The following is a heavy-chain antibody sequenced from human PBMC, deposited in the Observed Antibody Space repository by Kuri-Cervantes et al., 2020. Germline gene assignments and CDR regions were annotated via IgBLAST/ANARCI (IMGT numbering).Heavy chain of an antibody. CDR1: GGSISSGDYY. Sequence: SETLSLTCTVSGGSISSGDYYWSWIRQPPGKGLEWIGYTYYSGSTNYNPSLKSRVTISVDTPKNQFSLKLSSVTAADTAVYYCARGGYSYGYYFDYWGQGTLVTVSS. V-gene: IGHV4-61*08. CDR3: ARGGYSYGYYFDY. D-gene: IGHD5-18*01. J-gene: IGHJ4*02. CDR2: TYYSGST.